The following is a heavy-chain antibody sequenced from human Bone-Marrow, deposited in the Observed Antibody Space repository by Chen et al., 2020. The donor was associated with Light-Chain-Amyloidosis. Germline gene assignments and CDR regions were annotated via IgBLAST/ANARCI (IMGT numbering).Heavy chain of an antibody. CDR3: AREALEYTSTSGGFYFDY. CDR2: ISHCGET. Sequence: HVQLQESGPGLVKPSQTLSLTCTVSGGSISSEFYYWTWIRQLPGGGLELIGYISHCGETFYSPSLGSRVTMSVDTSQNEFSMRLSSVTAADTAVYYCAREALEYTSTSGGFYFDYWGQGALVTVSA. D-gene: IGHD6-6*01. CDR1: GGSISSEFYY. J-gene: IGHJ4*02. V-gene: IGHV4-31*03.